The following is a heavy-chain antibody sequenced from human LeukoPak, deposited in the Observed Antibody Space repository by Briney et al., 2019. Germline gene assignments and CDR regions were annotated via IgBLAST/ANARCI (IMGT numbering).Heavy chain of an antibody. V-gene: IGHV1-69*13. CDR1: GGTFSSYA. Sequence: GASVKVSCKASGGTFSSYAISWVRQAPGQGLEWMGGIIPIFGTANYAQKFQGRVTITADESTSTAYMELSSLRSEDTAVYFCARDRTDRYYYDSSGYTAFDYWGQGTLVTVSS. CDR2: IIPIFGTA. CDR3: ARDRTDRYYYDSSGYTAFDY. D-gene: IGHD3-22*01. J-gene: IGHJ4*02.